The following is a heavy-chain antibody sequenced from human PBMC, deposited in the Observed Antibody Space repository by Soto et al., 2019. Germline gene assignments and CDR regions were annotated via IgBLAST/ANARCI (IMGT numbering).Heavy chain of an antibody. D-gene: IGHD6-13*01. CDR1: GYTFTGYY. CDR3: ARGGYSSSWYSRKNWFDP. Sequence: ASVKVCCKASGYTFTGYYMHWVRQAPGQGLEWMGWINPNSGGTNYAQKFQGGVTMTRDTSISTAYMELSRLRSDDTAVYYCARGGYSSSWYSRKNWFDPWGQGTLVTVSS. J-gene: IGHJ5*02. CDR2: INPNSGGT. V-gene: IGHV1-2*02.